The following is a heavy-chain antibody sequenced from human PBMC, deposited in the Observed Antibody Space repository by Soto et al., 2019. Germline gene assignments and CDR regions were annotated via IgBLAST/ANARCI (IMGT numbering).Heavy chain of an antibody. D-gene: IGHD6-6*01. CDR1: GFTVDDYA. Sequence: EVQLVESGGGLVQPGRSLRLSCAASGFTVDDYAMHWVRQAPGKGLEWVSGISWNSGSIGYADSVKGRFTISRDNAKNPLYLQMNSLRAEDTALYYCAKDRGIAARPLPGDLDYWGQGTLVTVSS. V-gene: IGHV3-9*01. CDR2: ISWNSGSI. CDR3: AKDRGIAARPLPGDLDY. J-gene: IGHJ4*02.